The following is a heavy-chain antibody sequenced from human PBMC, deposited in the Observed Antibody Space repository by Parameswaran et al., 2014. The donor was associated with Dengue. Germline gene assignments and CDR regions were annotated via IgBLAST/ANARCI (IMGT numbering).Heavy chain of an antibody. V-gene: IGHV4-30-2*01. CDR2: IYHSGST. CDR3: ARVVIKTMVRGVIPWFDP. D-gene: IGHD3-10*01. J-gene: IGHJ5*02. Sequence: RWIRQPPGKGLEWIGYIYHSGSTYYNPSLKSRVTISVDRSKNQFSLKLSSVTAADTAVYYCARVVIKTMVRGVIPWFDPWGQGTLVTVSS.